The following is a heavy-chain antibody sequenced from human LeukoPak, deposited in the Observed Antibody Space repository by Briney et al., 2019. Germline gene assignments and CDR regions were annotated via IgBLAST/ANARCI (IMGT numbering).Heavy chain of an antibody. CDR2: INPSGGST. V-gene: IGHV1-46*03. Sequence: SVKVSCKASGYTFTSYYVHWVRQAPGQGLEWMGIINPSGGSTSYAQKFQGRVTMTRDTSTSTVYMELSSLRSEDTAVYYCARRSPEGEYYFDYWGQGTLVTVSS. D-gene: IGHD3-16*01. CDR1: GYTFTSYY. J-gene: IGHJ4*02. CDR3: ARRSPEGEYYFDY.